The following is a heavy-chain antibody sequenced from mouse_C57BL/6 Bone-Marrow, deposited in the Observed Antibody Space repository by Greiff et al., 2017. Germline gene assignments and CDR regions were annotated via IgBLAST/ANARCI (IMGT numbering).Heavy chain of an antibody. CDR2: ISDGGSYT. V-gene: IGHV5-4*03. D-gene: IGHD3-3*01. J-gene: IGHJ4*01. Sequence: EVKLVESGGGLVKPGGSLKLSCAASGFTFSSYAMSWVRQTPEKRLEWVATISDGGSYTYYPDNVKGRFTISRDNAKNNLYLQMSHLKSEDTAMYYCARRGRGYAMDYWGQGTSVTVSS. CDR3: ARRGRGYAMDY. CDR1: GFTFSSYA.